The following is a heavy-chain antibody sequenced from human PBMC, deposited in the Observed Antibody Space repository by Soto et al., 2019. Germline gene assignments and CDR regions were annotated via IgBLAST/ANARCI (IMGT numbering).Heavy chain of an antibody. D-gene: IGHD4-4*01. Sequence: QITLKESGPTLVKPTQTLTLTCTFSGFSLSTSRVGVGWIRQPPGKALEWLALIYWNDDKRYSPSLKSRLTIAKDTSKNQVVLNMTNMDPVDTATYFCARRPRYSNYVDYWRQGTLVTVSS. CDR3: ARRPRYSNYVDY. CDR2: IYWNDDK. CDR1: GFSLSTSRVG. V-gene: IGHV2-5*01. J-gene: IGHJ4*02.